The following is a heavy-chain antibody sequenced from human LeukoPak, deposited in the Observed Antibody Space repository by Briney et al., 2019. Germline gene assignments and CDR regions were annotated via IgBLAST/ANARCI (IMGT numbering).Heavy chain of an antibody. Sequence: GGSLRRSCAASGFTFSSYAMSWVRQAPGKGLEWVSAISGSGGSTYYADSVKGRFTISRDNSKNTLYLQMNSLRAEDTAVYYCAKAGYYYDSSGYWYFDYWGQGTLVTVSS. J-gene: IGHJ4*02. D-gene: IGHD3-22*01. V-gene: IGHV3-23*01. CDR1: GFTFSSYA. CDR3: AKAGYYYDSSGYWYFDY. CDR2: ISGSGGST.